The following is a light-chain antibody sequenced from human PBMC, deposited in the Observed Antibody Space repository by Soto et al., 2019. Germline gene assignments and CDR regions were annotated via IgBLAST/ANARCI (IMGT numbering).Light chain of an antibody. J-gene: IGLJ1*01. CDR3: QAWDSSTGHYV. CDR1: KLGDKY. Sequence: SYELTQPPSVSVSPGQTASITCSGDKLGDKYACWYQQKPGQSPVLVIYQDSKRPSGIPERFSGSNSGNTATLTISGTQAMDEADYYWQAWDSSTGHYVFGTGTKLTVL. CDR2: QDS. V-gene: IGLV3-1*01.